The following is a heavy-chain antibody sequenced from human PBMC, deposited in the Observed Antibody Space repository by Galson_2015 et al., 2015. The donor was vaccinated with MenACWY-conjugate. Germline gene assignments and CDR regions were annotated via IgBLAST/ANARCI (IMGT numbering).Heavy chain of an antibody. CDR1: GFTFSSYT. D-gene: IGHD4-17*01. V-gene: IGHV3-21*01. J-gene: IGHJ4*01. CDR3: ARVGYGESVTPDDY. CDR2: ISSSSTYI. Sequence: SLRLSCAASGFTFSSYTMNWVRQAPGKGLEWVSSISSSSTYIYYADSVKGRFTISRDHANNSLYLQMNNLRSDDTALYYCARVGYGESVTPDDYWG.